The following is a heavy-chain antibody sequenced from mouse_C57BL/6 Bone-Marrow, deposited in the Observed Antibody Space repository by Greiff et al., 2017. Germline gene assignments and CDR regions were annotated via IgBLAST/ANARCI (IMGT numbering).Heavy chain of an antibody. CDR1: GYTFTSYG. CDR3: ARPASWLLLTWFAY. D-gene: IGHD2-3*01. Sequence: VQLQQSGAELARPGASVKLSCKASGYTFTSYGISWVKQRTGQGLEWIGEIYPRSGNTYYNEKFKGKDTLTADKSSSTAYMELRSLTSEDSAVYFCARPASWLLLTWFAYWGQGTLVTVSA. CDR2: IYPRSGNT. V-gene: IGHV1-81*01. J-gene: IGHJ3*01.